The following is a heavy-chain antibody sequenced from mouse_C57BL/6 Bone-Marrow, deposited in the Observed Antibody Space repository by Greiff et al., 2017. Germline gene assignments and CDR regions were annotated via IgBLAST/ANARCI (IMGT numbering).Heavy chain of an antibody. J-gene: IGHJ4*01. CDR2: IDPADGET. Sequence: VQLQQSGAELVKPGSSVKLSCTASGFNITDYYMHWVKQRTEQGLEWIGRIDPADGETKYTPQFQGKATITADTSSNTAYLQLSSLTSEDAAVYYWARKGAMDYWGQGTSVTVSA. V-gene: IGHV14-2*01. CDR1: GFNITDYY. CDR3: ARKGAMDY.